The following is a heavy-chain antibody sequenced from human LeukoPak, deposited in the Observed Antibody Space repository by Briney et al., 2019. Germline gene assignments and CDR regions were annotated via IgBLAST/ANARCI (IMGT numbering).Heavy chain of an antibody. CDR1: GGSISSYY. V-gene: IGHV4-59*01. CDR2: IYYSGST. CDR3: ARDNRLHYYMDV. D-gene: IGHD1-14*01. J-gene: IGHJ6*03. Sequence: SETLSLTCTVSGGSISSYYWSWIRQPPGKGLEWIGYIYYSGSTNYNPSLKSRVTISVDTSKNQFSLKLSSVTAADTAVYYCARDNRLHYYMDVWGKGTTVTVSS.